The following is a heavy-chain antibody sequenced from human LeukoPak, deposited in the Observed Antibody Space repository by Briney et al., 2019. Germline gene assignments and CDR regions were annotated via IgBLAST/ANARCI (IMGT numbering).Heavy chain of an antibody. CDR3: ASVPGIAAAGYDY. CDR1: GYSFTSYW. V-gene: IGHV5-51*01. CDR2: IYPGDSDT. D-gene: IGHD6-13*01. Sequence: PGEPLKISCKGSGYSFTSYWIGWVRQMPGKGLEWMGIIYPGDSDTRYSPSFQGQVTISADKSISTAYLQWSSLKASDTAMYYCASVPGIAAAGYDYWGQGTLVTVSS. J-gene: IGHJ4*02.